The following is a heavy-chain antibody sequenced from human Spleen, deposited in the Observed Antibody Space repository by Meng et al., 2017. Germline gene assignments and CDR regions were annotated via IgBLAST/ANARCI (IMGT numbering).Heavy chain of an antibody. V-gene: IGHV3-21*02. CDR1: GFTFNTYG. CDR3: ARDARTNILTGYFPDY. Sequence: EVQLVESGGGLVQPGGSLRLSCAASGFTFNTYGMNWVRQAPGKGLEWVSSISRNSNYIYYADSVKGRFTISRDNAKNSLYLQMSSLRVEDTAVYYCARDARTNILTGYFPDYWGQGTLVTVSS. CDR2: ISRNSNYI. D-gene: IGHD3-9*01. J-gene: IGHJ4*02.